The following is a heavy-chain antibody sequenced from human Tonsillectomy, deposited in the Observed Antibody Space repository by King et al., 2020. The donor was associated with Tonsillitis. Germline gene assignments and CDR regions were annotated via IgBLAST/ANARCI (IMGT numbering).Heavy chain of an antibody. CDR1: GYTFTGYY. CDR3: ATYSGSYYYYYGMDV. CDR2: INPNSGGT. J-gene: IGHJ6*02. V-gene: IGHV1-2*02. D-gene: IGHD1-26*01. Sequence: VQLVESGAEVKKPGASVKVSCKASGYTFTGYYMHWVRQAPGQGLEWMGGINPNSGGTNYAQNFQGRVTMTRATSISTAYMELSRLRSDDTAVYYCATYSGSYYYYYGMDVWGQGTTVTVSS.